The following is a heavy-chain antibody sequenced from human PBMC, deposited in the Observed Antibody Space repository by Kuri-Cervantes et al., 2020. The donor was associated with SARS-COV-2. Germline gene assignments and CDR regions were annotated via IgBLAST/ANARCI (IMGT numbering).Heavy chain of an antibody. V-gene: IGHV3-74*01. CDR3: AKQGSSWTQGFLDY. CDR2: INPDGSYT. CDR1: GFTFSGHW. Sequence: GGSLRLSCAASGFTFSGHWIHWVRQAPGKGLVWVSRINPDGSYTNNADSVKGRFTVSRDNSKNTLYLQMDSLRAEDTAVYYCAKQGSSWTQGFLDYWGQGTLVTVSS. J-gene: IGHJ4*02. D-gene: IGHD6-13*01.